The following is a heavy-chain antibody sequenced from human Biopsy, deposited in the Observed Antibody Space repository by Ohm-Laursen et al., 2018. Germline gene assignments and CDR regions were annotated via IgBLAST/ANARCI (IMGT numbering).Heavy chain of an antibody. CDR3: ARRIPLYGMDV. CDR2: IHYTGSPI. Sequence: SLRLSCAASGFTFTSYEMNWVRQASGKGMEWVANIHYTGSPIYYADSVRGRFTISRDNGEYSLFLQMNILRVDDTAVYYCARRIPLYGMDVWGQGTMVTVSS. CDR1: GFTFTSYE. D-gene: IGHD2-2*02. J-gene: IGHJ6*02. V-gene: IGHV3-48*03.